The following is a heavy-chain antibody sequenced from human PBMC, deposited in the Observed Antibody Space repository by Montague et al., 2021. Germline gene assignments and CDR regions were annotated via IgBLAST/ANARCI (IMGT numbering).Heavy chain of an antibody. CDR2: IYYRGST. J-gene: IGHJ3*02. D-gene: IGHD3-22*01. Sequence: TLSLTCTVSGGSISSGGYYWSWIRQHPGKGLEWIGYIYYRGSTYYNPSLKSRVSISVDTSKNQFSLKLSSVTAADTAVYYCARVTDSSGYYWWVFDIWGQGTMVTVSS. V-gene: IGHV4-31*03. CDR3: ARVTDSSGYYWWVFDI. CDR1: GGSISSGGYY.